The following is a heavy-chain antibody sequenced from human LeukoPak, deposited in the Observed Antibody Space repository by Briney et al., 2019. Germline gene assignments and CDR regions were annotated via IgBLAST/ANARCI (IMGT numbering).Heavy chain of an antibody. J-gene: IGHJ4*02. Sequence: PPETLSFPCTVSDDSIIINTYYWAWIRQPPGKGLEWIGSIYYRGSTSYNLSLNSRVTISVHASKKQFSLKLSSVTAADTAVYYCASLSPFGYYDSSRYPFDQWRQGDLDTVSS. CDR2: IYYRGST. D-gene: IGHD3-22*01. CDR1: DDSIIINTYY. V-gene: IGHV4-39*01. CDR3: ASLSPFGYYDSSRYPFDQ.